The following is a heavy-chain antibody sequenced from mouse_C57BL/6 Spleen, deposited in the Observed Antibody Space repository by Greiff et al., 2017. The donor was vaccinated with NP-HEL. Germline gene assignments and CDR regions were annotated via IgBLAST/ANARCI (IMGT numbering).Heavy chain of an antibody. CDR3: ARNYYGSSRGFDV. Sequence: EVKLMESGGGLVKPGGSLKLSCAASGFTFSDYGMHWVRQAPEKGLEWVAYISSGSSTIYYADTVKGRFTISRDNAKNTLFLQMTSLRSEDTAMYYCARNYYGSSRGFDVWGTGTTVTVSS. CDR2: ISSGSSTI. J-gene: IGHJ1*03. V-gene: IGHV5-17*01. CDR1: GFTFSDYG. D-gene: IGHD1-1*01.